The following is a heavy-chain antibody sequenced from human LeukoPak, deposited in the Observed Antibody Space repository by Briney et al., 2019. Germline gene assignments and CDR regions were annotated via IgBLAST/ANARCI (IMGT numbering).Heavy chain of an antibody. CDR1: GFTFSSYG. CDR2: IWYDGSNK. V-gene: IGHV3-33*06. CDR3: AKDAVIASTWYGAFDI. J-gene: IGHJ3*02. Sequence: PGRSLRLSCAASGFTFSSYGMHWVRQAPGKGLEWVAVIWYDGSNKYYADSVKGRFTISRDNSKNTLYLQVNSLRAEDTAVYYCAKDAVIASTWYGAFDIWGQGTMVTVSS. D-gene: IGHD2-21*01.